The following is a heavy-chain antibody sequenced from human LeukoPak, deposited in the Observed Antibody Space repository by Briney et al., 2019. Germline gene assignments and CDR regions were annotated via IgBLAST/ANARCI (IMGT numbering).Heavy chain of an antibody. CDR3: ARTNPVYGDYDY. J-gene: IGHJ4*02. V-gene: IGHV3-53*01. D-gene: IGHD4-17*01. Sequence: GGSLRLSCAVSGFSVNDNYMSWVRQAPGKGLQWVSVMFPDGRTYYADSVKGRFAISRDLARNTLLLQMHSLRADDTAVHYCARTNPVYGDYDYWGQGTLVTVSS. CDR2: MFPDGRT. CDR1: GFSVNDNY.